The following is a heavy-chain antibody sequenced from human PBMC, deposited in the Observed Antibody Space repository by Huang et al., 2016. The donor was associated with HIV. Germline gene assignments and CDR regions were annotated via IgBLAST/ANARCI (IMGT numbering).Heavy chain of an antibody. V-gene: IGHV2-5*01. CDR3: AHSFHNYGSGNHYSD. CDR1: GFSLTTSGVG. J-gene: IGHJ4*02. CDR2: IYSYGGK. Sequence: QITLNESGPTLVKPTETLTLTCTFSGFSLTTSGVGVGWIRQPPGKTLEWLALIYSYGGKRYNPSRKSRLTITMDTSKNQVVLTMTYMDPVDTATYYCAHSFHNYGSGNHYSDWGQGALVTVSS. D-gene: IGHD3-10*01.